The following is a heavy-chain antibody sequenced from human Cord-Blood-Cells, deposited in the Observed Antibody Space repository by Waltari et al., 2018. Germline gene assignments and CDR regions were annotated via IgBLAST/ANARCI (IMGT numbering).Heavy chain of an antibody. CDR3: ATGGGFLEWTTY. Sequence: QVQLVQSGAEVKKPGASVKVSCKASGYTFTSYYMHWVRQAPGQGLEWMGIINPSGGSTSYAQKFQGRVTMTSDTSTSTVYMELSSLRSEDTAVYYCATGGGFLEWTTYWGQGTLVTVSS. CDR2: INPSGGST. D-gene: IGHD3-3*01. V-gene: IGHV1-46*01. CDR1: GYTFTSYY. J-gene: IGHJ4*02.